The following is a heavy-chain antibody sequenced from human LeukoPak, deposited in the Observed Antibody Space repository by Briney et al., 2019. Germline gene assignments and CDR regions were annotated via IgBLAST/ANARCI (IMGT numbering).Heavy chain of an antibody. Sequence: ASVKVSCKASGYTFTSYDINWVRQATGQGLEWMGWMNPNSGNTGYAQKFQGRVTMTRNTSISTAYMELSSLRSEDTAVYYCARPNSVLRFLEWPKGGYYYYYMDVWGKGTTVTVSS. CDR2: MNPNSGNT. CDR1: GYTFTSYD. CDR3: ARPNSVLRFLEWPKGGYYYYYMDV. D-gene: IGHD3-3*01. V-gene: IGHV1-8*01. J-gene: IGHJ6*03.